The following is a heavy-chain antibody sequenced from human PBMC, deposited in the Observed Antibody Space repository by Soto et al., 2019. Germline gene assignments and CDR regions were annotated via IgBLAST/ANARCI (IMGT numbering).Heavy chain of an antibody. J-gene: IGHJ4*02. Sequence: KQSQTLSLTCAISGDSVSSNSAAWNWIRQSPSRGLEWLGRTYYRSKWYNDYAVSVKSRITINPDTSKNQFSLQLNSVTPEDTAVYYCARDRAGTVVTPSGRLSYFDYWGQGTLVTVSS. D-gene: IGHD2-21*02. CDR1: GDSVSSNSAA. CDR2: TYYRSKWYN. V-gene: IGHV6-1*01. CDR3: ARDRAGTVVTPSGRLSYFDY.